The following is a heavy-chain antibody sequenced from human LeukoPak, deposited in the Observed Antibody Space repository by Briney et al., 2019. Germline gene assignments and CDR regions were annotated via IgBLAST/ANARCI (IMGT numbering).Heavy chain of an antibody. CDR1: GYTFTSYD. CDR2: VTPTSGNT. V-gene: IGHV1-8*03. D-gene: IGHD2-8*01. J-gene: IGHJ4*02. Sequence: GAAVKVSCKASGYTFTSYDINWVRQAPVQGLEWMGWVTPTSGNTGYAQKFQGRVTISRDTSIGTAYLELSSLRSEDTAVYYCARGEVQCMGYWGQGTLVTVSS. CDR3: ARGEVQCMGY.